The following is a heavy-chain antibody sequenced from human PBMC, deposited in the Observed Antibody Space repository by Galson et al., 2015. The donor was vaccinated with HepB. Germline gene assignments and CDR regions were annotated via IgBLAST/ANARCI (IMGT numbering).Heavy chain of an antibody. CDR1: GFAFGDYA. V-gene: IGHV3-49*03. CDR2: IRSKAYGGTT. CDR3: TRASTTTMIARPDAFDI. Sequence: SLRLSCAASGFAFGDYAMSWFRQAPGKGLEWVGFIRSKAYGGTTEYAASVKGRFTISRDDSKSIAYLQMNSLKTEDTAVYYCTRASTTTMIARPDAFDIWGQGTMVTVSS. J-gene: IGHJ3*02. D-gene: IGHD3-22*01.